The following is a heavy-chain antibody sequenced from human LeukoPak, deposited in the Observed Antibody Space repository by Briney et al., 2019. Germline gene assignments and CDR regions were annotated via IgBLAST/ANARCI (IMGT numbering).Heavy chain of an antibody. V-gene: IGHV4-34*01. D-gene: IGHD3-22*01. CDR1: GGSLSGYY. CDR3: ARGWRWLLV. J-gene: IGHJ4*02. CDR2: IDHRGST. Sequence: PSETLSLTCAVYGGSLSGYYWSWIRQPPGKGLEWIGEIDHRGSTNYNPSLKSRVTISVDTSKNQFSLKLSSVTAADTAVYYCARGWRWLLVWGQGTLVTVSS.